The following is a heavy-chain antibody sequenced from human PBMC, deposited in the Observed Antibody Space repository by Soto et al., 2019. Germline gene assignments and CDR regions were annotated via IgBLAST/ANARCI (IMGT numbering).Heavy chain of an antibody. CDR1: GFTFSSYA. D-gene: IGHD6-19*01. J-gene: IGHJ3*02. Sequence: LRLSCAASGFTFSSYAMHWVRQAPGKGLEYVSAISSNGGSTYYANSVKGRFTISRDNSKNTLYLQMGSLRAEDMAVYYCARALGQWLDDAFDIWGQGTMVTVSS. CDR3: ARALGQWLDDAFDI. CDR2: ISSNGGST. V-gene: IGHV3-64*01.